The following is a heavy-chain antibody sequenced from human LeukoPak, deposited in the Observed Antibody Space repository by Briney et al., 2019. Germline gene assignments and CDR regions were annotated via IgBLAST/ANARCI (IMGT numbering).Heavy chain of an antibody. CDR1: GFTFTTYA. Sequence: GGSLRLSCAASGFTFTTYAMTWVRQPPGKGLEWVSSITGTGDSTYYADSVKGRFTISRDDSKNTLYLRMNSLRAEDTAVYHCARDGGSYLQPTDYWGQGTLVTVSS. J-gene: IGHJ4*02. CDR2: ITGTGDST. D-gene: IGHD1-26*01. V-gene: IGHV3-23*01. CDR3: ARDGGSYLQPTDY.